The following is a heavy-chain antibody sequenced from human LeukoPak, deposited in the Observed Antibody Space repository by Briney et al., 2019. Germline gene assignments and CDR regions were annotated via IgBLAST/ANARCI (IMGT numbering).Heavy chain of an antibody. CDR3: AREGTSGSYPYYFDY. CDR2: IYYSGST. Sequence: SETLSLTCTVSGTSISNYYWSWIRQPPGKGLEWIGYIYYSGSTNYNPSLKSRVTISVDTSKNQFSLKLSSVTAADTAVYYCAREGTSGSYPYYFDYWGQGTLVTVFS. D-gene: IGHD1-26*01. CDR1: GTSISNYY. J-gene: IGHJ4*02. V-gene: IGHV4-59*01.